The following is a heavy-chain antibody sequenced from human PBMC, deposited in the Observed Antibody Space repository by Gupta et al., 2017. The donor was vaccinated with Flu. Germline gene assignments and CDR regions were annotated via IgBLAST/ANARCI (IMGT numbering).Heavy chain of an antibody. Sequence: EVQLVESGGGLVQPGGSLRLSCSASGFTFSSYAMHWVRQAPGKGLEYVSAISSNGGSTYYADSVKGRFTISRDNSKNTLYLQMSSLRAEDTAVYYCVKDGAAVATHFDYWGQGTLVTVSS. J-gene: IGHJ4*02. CDR3: VKDGAAVATHFDY. CDR1: GFTFSSYA. CDR2: ISSNGGST. V-gene: IGHV3-64D*06. D-gene: IGHD5-12*01.